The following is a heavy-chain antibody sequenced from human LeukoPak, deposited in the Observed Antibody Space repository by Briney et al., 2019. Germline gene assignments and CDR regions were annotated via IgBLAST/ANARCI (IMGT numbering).Heavy chain of an antibody. J-gene: IGHJ4*02. Sequence: TSETLSLTCTVSGGSISSSDYYWGWIRQPPGKGLEWIGSICYSRSTYYNPSLKSRITISVDTSKNQFSLKLSSVTAADTAVYYCARDNRRSYDILTGYSPGLFDYWGQGPLVTVSS. CDR2: ICYSRST. V-gene: IGHV4-39*07. D-gene: IGHD3-9*01. CDR1: GGSISSSDYY. CDR3: ARDNRRSYDILTGYSPGLFDY.